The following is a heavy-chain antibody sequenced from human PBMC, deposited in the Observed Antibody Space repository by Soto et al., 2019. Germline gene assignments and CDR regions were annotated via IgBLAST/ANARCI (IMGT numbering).Heavy chain of an antibody. V-gene: IGHV3-30-3*01. CDR3: ARCRMVRGVNDAFDI. Sequence: GGSLRLSCAASGFTFGSYGVHWVRQAPGKGLEWVAVISYDGGNKYYADSVKGRFTISRDNSKNTLYLQMNSLRPDDTAVYYCARCRMVRGVNDAFDIWGQGIMVTVSS. J-gene: IGHJ3*02. CDR1: GFTFGSYG. D-gene: IGHD3-10*01. CDR2: ISYDGGNK.